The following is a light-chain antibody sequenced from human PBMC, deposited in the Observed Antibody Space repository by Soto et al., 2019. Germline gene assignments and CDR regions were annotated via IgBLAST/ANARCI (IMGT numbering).Light chain of an antibody. CDR1: QIVTSS. Sequence: EIVLTQSPATLSLSPGTGATLSCRASQIVTSSLAWYQQRPGQAPRLLIYDTFTRATGIPARFSAKGAGTDFTLTISGLEPEDSAVYFCQLRSDWPPTYTFGQGTKLE. V-gene: IGKV3-11*01. J-gene: IGKJ2*01. CDR3: QLRSDWPPTYT. CDR2: DTF.